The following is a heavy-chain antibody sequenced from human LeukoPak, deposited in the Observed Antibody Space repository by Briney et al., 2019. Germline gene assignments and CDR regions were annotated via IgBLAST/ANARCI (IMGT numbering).Heavy chain of an antibody. CDR3: ARDRYDDSTGRFDY. V-gene: IGHV4-30-4*07. CDR1: GDSISSGGYS. Sequence: PSETLSLTCAVSGDSISSGGYSWSWIRQTPGKGLEWIAYIHDSGSTYNNPSLKSRLSISIDTSKNQFSLKLNSVTAADTAVYYCARDRYDDSTGRFDYWGQGTLVAVSS. D-gene: IGHD3-22*01. CDR2: IHDSGST. J-gene: IGHJ4*02.